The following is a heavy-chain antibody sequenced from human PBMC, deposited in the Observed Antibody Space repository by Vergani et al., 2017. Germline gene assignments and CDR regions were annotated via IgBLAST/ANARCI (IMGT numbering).Heavy chain of an antibody. CDR1: GFTFSTYA. CDR3: ARDYQDSYYDSSGYNDAFDI. Sequence: EVQLLESGGSLKQPGGSVRLSCAASGFTFSTYAMHWVRQAPGKGLEWVSALTGGGGSTYYADSVKGRFTISRDNAKNSLYLQMNSLRAEDTAVYYCARDYQDSYYDSSGYNDAFDIWGQGTMVTVSS. D-gene: IGHD3-22*01. CDR2: LTGGGGST. J-gene: IGHJ3*02. V-gene: IGHV3-23*01.